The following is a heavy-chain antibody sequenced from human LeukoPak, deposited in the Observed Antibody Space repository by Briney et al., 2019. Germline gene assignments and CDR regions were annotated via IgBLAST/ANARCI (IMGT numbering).Heavy chain of an antibody. V-gene: IGHV3-21*01. CDR1: GFTFSDYS. CDR3: ARDVAEEPREQQLVEVAFDI. Sequence: GGSLRLSCAASGFTFSDYSMNWVRQAPGKRLEWVSSISGSSAFIHYADSVKGRFTISRDNAKNSLYLQMNSLRAEDTAVYYCARDVAEEPREQQLVEVAFDIWGQGTMVTVSS. J-gene: IGHJ3*02. D-gene: IGHD6-13*01. CDR2: ISGSSAFI.